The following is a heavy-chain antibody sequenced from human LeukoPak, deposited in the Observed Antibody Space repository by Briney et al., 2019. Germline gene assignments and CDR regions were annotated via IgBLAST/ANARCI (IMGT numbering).Heavy chain of an antibody. CDR3: AKDGYGGNYYYYMDV. V-gene: IGHV3-23*01. CDR2: ISGSGGST. CDR1: GFTFSSYG. Sequence: GGSLRLSCAASGFTFSSYGMSWVRQAPGKGLEWVSAISGSGGSTYYADSVKGRFTISRDNSKNTLYLQMNSLRAEDTAVYYCAKDGYGGNYYYYMDVWGKGTTVTVSS. J-gene: IGHJ6*03. D-gene: IGHD4-23*01.